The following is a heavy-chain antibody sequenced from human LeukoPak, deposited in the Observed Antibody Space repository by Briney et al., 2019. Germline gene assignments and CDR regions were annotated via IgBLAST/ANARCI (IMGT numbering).Heavy chain of an antibody. CDR3: ARPSAGTTTISAFDI. Sequence: GESLKISCKASEYGFTNFWIGWVRQMPGKGLEWMGIIYPGDSDTKYSPSFQGQVTISADKSISTAYLQWSSLKASDTAMYYCARPSAGTTTISAFDIWGQGTMVTVSS. CDR2: IYPGDSDT. D-gene: IGHD6-13*01. V-gene: IGHV5-51*01. J-gene: IGHJ3*02. CDR1: EYGFTNFW.